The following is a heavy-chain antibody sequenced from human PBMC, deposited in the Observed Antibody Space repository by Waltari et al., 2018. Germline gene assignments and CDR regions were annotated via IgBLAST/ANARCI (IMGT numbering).Heavy chain of an antibody. Sequence: QVQLVESGGGVVQPGRSLRLSCAASGFTFSSYAMHWVRQAPGKGLVWVAVISYNGSNEYSADSVKGRFTISRDNSKNTLYLQMNSLRAEDTAVYYCARESGSSSWYGSFDYWGQGTLVTVSS. V-gene: IGHV3-30-3*01. CDR2: ISYNGSNE. J-gene: IGHJ4*02. D-gene: IGHD6-13*01. CDR1: GFTFSSYA. CDR3: ARESGSSSWYGSFDY.